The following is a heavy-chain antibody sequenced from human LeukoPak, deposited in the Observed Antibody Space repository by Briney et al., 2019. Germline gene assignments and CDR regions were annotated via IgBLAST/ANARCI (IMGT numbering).Heavy chain of an antibody. Sequence: SETLSLTCAVYGGSFSGYYWSWIRQPPGKGLEWIGEINHSGSTNYNPSLKSRVTISVDTSKNQFSLKLSSVTAADTAVYYCARALRGAYDYWGQGTLVTVSS. CDR1: GGSFSGYY. CDR3: ARALRGAYDY. CDR2: INHSGST. J-gene: IGHJ4*02. V-gene: IGHV4-34*01. D-gene: IGHD3-10*01.